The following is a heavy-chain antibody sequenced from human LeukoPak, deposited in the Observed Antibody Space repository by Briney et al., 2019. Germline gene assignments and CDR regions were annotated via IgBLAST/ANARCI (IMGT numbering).Heavy chain of an antibody. V-gene: IGHV1-2*02. CDR2: INPNSGGT. CDR3: ARDVLRYFDWGPHYYYYGMDV. J-gene: IGHJ6*02. CDR1: GYTFTGYY. Sequence: ASVKVSCKASGYTFTGYYMHWVRQAPGQGLEWMGWINPNSGGTNYAQKFQGRVTMTRDTSISTAYMELSRLRSDDTAVYYCARDVLRYFDWGPHYYYYGMDVWGQGTTVTVSS. D-gene: IGHD3-9*01.